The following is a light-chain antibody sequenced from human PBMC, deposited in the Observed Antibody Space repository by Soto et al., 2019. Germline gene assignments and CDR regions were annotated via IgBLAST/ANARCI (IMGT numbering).Light chain of an antibody. J-gene: IGKJ2*01. V-gene: IGKV1-17*02. CDR1: QDIRND. CDR3: LQHHSYPYT. Sequence: DIQMTPSPSSLSASVGDRVTITCRASQDIRNDIGWYQQKPGQAPKRLIYTTSNLQTGGPSRFSGSGSGTELTLTINNLQPEDFATYYCLQHHSYPYTSGQGTKLEIK. CDR2: TTS.